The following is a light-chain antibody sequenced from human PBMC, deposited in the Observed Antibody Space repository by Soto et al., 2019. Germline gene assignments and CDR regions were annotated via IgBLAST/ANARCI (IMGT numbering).Light chain of an antibody. Sequence: EIVMTQSPATLSVSPGERATLACRASQSVSSNLAWYQQKPGQAPRLLIYGASTRATGIPARFSGSGSGTEFTLTISSLQSEDFAVDYCQQYNNWPPRAWPFGQGTKVEIK. CDR1: QSVSSN. CDR3: QQYNNWPPRAWP. J-gene: IGKJ1*01. V-gene: IGKV3-15*01. CDR2: GAS.